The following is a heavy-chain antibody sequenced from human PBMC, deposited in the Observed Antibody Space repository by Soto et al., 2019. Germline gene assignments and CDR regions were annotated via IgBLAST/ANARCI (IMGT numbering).Heavy chain of an antibody. CDR1: GFSLTTSGMR. J-gene: IGHJ6*02. D-gene: IGHD1-20*01. CDR2: IDWDDDK. Sequence: VSGPTLVNPTQTLTLTCTVSGFSLTTSGMRVTWIRQPPGKALEWLARIDWDDDKFYSTSLKTRLTISKDTRKNQVVLTMANMEPADTATYYCARSIRGPRRFNGMDVWGQGTTVTVSS. CDR3: ARSIRGPRRFNGMDV. V-gene: IGHV2-70*04.